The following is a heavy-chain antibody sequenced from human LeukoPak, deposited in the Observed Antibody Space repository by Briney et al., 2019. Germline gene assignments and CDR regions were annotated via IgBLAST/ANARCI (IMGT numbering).Heavy chain of an antibody. J-gene: IGHJ5*02. D-gene: IGHD2-2*01. CDR2: IYYSGST. V-gene: IGHV4-30-4*08. CDR3: ARGHLGYCSSTSCRARFDP. CDR1: GGSISSGDYY. Sequence: SQTLSLTCTVPGGSISSGDYYWSWIRQPPGKGLEWIGYIYYSGSTYYNPSLKSRVTISVDTSKNQFSLKLSSVTAADTAVYYCARGHLGYCSSTSCRARFDPWGQGTLVTVSS.